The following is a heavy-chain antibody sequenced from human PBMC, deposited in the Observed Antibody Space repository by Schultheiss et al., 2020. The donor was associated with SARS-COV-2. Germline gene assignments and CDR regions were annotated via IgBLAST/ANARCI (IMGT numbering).Heavy chain of an antibody. CDR2: IIPIFGTA. D-gene: IGHD3-16*02. V-gene: IGHV1-69*05. CDR3: ATADVVPYYFEY. J-gene: IGHJ4*02. CDR1: GGTFSSYA. Sequence: SVKVSCKASGGTFSSYAISWVRQAPGQGLEWMGGIIPIFGTANYAQKFQGRVTITRDTSASTAYMELSSLRSEDTAVYYCATADVVPYYFEYWGQGTLVTVSS.